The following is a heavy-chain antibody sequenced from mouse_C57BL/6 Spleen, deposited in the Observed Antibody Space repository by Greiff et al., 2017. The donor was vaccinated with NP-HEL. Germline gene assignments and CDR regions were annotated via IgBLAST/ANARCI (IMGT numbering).Heavy chain of an antibody. D-gene: IGHD1-1*01. V-gene: IGHV1-52*01. CDR1: GYTFTSYW. CDR3: AREGYYGSGGYFDV. J-gene: IGHJ1*03. Sequence: VQLQQPGAELVRPGSSVKLSCKASGYTFTSYWMHWVKQRPIQGLEWIGNIDPSDSETHYNQKFKDKATLTVDKSSSTAYMQLSSLTSEDSAVYYCAREGYYGSGGYFDVWGTGTTVTVSS. CDR2: IDPSDSET.